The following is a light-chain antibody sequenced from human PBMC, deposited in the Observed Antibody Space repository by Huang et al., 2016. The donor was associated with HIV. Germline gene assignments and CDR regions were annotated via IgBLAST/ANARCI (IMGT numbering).Light chain of an antibody. CDR3: QHSYVSLGYT. Sequence: DIQMTQSPSSLSASVGDRVTLTCRTSQDIGSHLNWYQQRPGRAPKLLIYVSSTWQSGVPSRFSGGGSGTDFTLTISNRQPEDFATYYCQHSYVSLGYTFGQGTKLEI. J-gene: IGKJ2*01. CDR2: VSS. CDR1: QDIGSH. V-gene: IGKV1-39*01.